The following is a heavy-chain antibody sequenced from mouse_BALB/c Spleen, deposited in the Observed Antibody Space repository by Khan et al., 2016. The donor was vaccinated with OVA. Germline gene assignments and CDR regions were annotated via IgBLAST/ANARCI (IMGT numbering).Heavy chain of an antibody. CDR2: INPKNGAT. D-gene: IGHD3-3*01. CDR3: ARDAGRY. V-gene: IGHV1-22*01. CDR1: GYTFSEYT. J-gene: IGHJ4*01. Sequence: VQLQQSGPELVKPGASVKMSCKTSGYTFSEYTLHWVKQSHGKSLEWIGVINPKNGATRYNQKFKGKATLTVDKSSSTAYMEFRSLTSEDSAVYDCARDAGRYWGQGTSGSGSS.